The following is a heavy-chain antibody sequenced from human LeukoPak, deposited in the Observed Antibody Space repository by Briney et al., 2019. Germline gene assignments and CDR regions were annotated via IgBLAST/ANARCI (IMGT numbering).Heavy chain of an antibody. V-gene: IGHV3-74*01. CDR1: GFTFRSYW. Sequence: GGSLRLSCAASGFTFRSYWMHWVRQAPGKGLVWVSRINADGSATIYADSVKGRFTISRDNAKNTLYLQMNSLRAEDTAVYYCAQDTSGYYAYWGQVALVTVSS. J-gene: IGHJ4*02. D-gene: IGHD3-22*01. CDR2: INADGSAT. CDR3: AQDTSGYYAY.